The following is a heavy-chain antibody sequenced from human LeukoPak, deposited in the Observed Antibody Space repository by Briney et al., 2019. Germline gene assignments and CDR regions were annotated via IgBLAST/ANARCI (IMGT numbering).Heavy chain of an antibody. Sequence: SEALSLTCAVYGGSFSGYYWSWIRQPPGKGLEWIGEINHSGSTNYNPSLKSRVTISVDTSKNQFSLKLSSVTAADTAVYYCARSDRWLAPFDYWGQGTLVTVSS. V-gene: IGHV4-34*01. CDR1: GGSFSGYY. D-gene: IGHD6-19*01. CDR3: ARSDRWLAPFDY. CDR2: INHSGST. J-gene: IGHJ4*02.